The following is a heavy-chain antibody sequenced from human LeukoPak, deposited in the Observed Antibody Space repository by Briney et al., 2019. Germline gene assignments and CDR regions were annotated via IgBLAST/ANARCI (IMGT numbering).Heavy chain of an antibody. CDR1: GFTVRSYW. D-gene: IGHD2-2*01. CDR3: AREGGYDCSSTSCYPDC. V-gene: IGHV3-74*01. J-gene: IGHJ4*02. Sequence: GGSLRLSCAASGFTVRSYWMHWVRQAPGKGLVWVSRINSDGSSTSYADSVKGRFTISRDNAKNTLYLQMNSLRAEDTAVYYCAREGGYDCSSTSCYPDCWGQGTLVTVSS. CDR2: INSDGSST.